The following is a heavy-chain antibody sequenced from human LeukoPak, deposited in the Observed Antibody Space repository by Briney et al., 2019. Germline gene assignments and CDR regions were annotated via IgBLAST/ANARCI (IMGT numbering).Heavy chain of an antibody. CDR3: AISPGLYHLSGPDWYFDV. CDR2: IHHSGST. D-gene: IGHD3-10*01. CDR1: GGSISSSSYY. V-gene: IGHV4-39*07. J-gene: IGHJ2*01. Sequence: NPSETLSLTCTVSGGSISSSSYYWGWIRQPPGKGPEWIGTIHHSGSTYYNPSLRSRVTISIDTSNNQFSLKLASLTAADTALYYCAISPGLYHLSGPDWYFDVWGRGTLVTVSS.